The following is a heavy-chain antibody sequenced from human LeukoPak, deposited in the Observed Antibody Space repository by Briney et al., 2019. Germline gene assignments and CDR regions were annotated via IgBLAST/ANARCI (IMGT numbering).Heavy chain of an antibody. V-gene: IGHV4-59*08. CDR1: GGSVISYF. J-gene: IGHJ4*02. Sequence: NSSETLSLTCTVSGGSVISYFWGWIRQPPGKGREWIGYIYYSRRPPYTPALKSRVTISVHTPKNQFSLQLSSVTAADTALYYCARLPGATSHVDYWGQGTLVTVSS. CDR2: IYYSRRP. CDR3: ARLPGATSHVDY. D-gene: IGHD1-26*01.